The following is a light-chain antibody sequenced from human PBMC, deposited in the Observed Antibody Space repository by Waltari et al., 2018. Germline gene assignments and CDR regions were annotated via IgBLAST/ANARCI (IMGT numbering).Light chain of an antibody. CDR1: QNLSNY. Sequence: DIVLTQSPATLSLSPGGRATLSCRASQNLSNYLAWYQQKPGQAPRLLIYDTSNRATGIPARFSGSGFGTDFTLTISSLEPEDFAVYYCQQRRNWPLTFGGGTKVEIK. J-gene: IGKJ4*01. CDR2: DTS. CDR3: QQRRNWPLT. V-gene: IGKV3-11*01.